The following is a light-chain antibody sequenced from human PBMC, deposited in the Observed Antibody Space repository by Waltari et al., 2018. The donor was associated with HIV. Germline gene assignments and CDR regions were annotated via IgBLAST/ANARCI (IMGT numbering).Light chain of an antibody. CDR1: ALPKQL. Sequence: SYELPQPPSVSLSPGQTATIPCSRDALPKQLASAYPQKPGQAPLLVIYTDSGRPSGIPDRFSGSNSGTTVTLIISGVQAEDEADYYCESADSTGNYWAFGGGTKLTVL. J-gene: IGLJ2*01. V-gene: IGLV3-25*03. CDR2: TDS. CDR3: ESADSTGNYWA.